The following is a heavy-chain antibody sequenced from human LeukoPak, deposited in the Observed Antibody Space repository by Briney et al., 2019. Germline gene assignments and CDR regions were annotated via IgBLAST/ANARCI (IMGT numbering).Heavy chain of an antibody. V-gene: IGHV4-4*07. Sequence: PSETLSLTCTVSGGSISSYYWSWIRQPAGKGLEWIGRIYTSGSTNYNPSLKSRVTMSVDTSKNQFSLKLSSVTAADTAVYYCARGPGYYGSGSYYYWGQGTLVTVSS. D-gene: IGHD3-10*01. J-gene: IGHJ4*02. CDR2: IYTSGST. CDR1: GGSISSYY. CDR3: ARGPGYYGSGSYYY.